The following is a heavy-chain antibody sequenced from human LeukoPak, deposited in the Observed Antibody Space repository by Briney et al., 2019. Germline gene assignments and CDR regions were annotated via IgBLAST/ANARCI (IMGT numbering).Heavy chain of an antibody. D-gene: IGHD2-15*01. CDR3: AKVGCSGGSCYPYWYFDL. Sequence: PGRSLRLSCAASGFTLDDYPMHWVRRARERGLVWVSGISWNSGSIGYADSVKGRFTIARDNAKNSLYLQMNSLRAEDTALYYCAKVGCSGGSCYPYWYFDLWGRGTLVTVSS. CDR1: GFTLDDYP. V-gene: IGHV3-9*01. CDR2: ISWNSGSI. J-gene: IGHJ2*01.